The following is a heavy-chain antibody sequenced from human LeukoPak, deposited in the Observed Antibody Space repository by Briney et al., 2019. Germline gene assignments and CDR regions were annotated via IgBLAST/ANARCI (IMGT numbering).Heavy chain of an antibody. D-gene: IGHD4-23*01. CDR3: AREGAWDYGGRGVYFDY. Sequence: PGRSLRLSCAASGFTFSSYGMHWVRQAPGKGLEWVSYIISSGSTIYYADSVKGRFTISRDNAKNSLYLQMNSLRAEDTAVYYCAREGAWDYGGRGVYFDYWGQGTLVTVSS. CDR1: GFTFSSYG. J-gene: IGHJ4*02. CDR2: IISSGSTI. V-gene: IGHV3-48*04.